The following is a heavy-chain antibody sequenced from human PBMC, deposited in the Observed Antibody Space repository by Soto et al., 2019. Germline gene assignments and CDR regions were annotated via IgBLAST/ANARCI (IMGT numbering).Heavy chain of an antibody. J-gene: IGHJ6*02. CDR3: ARITPYGDYVGRGEKYYYGMDV. V-gene: IGHV4-34*01. Sequence: PSETLSLTCAVYGGSFSGYYWSWIRQPPGKGLEWIGEINHSGSTNYNPSLKSRVTISVDTSKNQFSLKLSSVTAADTAVYYCARITPYGDYVGRGEKYYYGMDVWGQGTTVTVSS. CDR1: GGSFSGYY. D-gene: IGHD4-17*01. CDR2: INHSGST.